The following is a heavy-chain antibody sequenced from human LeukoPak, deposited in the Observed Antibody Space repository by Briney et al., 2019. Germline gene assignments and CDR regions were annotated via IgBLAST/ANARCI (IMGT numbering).Heavy chain of an antibody. CDR2: ISGSGGST. CDR3: AKDRYSSTTCSPDY. Sequence: GGSLRLSCAASGFTFSTYSMNWVRQAPGKGLEWVSGISGSGGSTYYADSVKGHFTISRDNSKNTLYVQLNSLRAEDTAVYYCAKDRYSSTTCSPDYWGQGTLVTVSS. J-gene: IGHJ4*02. CDR1: GFTFSTYS. V-gene: IGHV3-23*01. D-gene: IGHD2-2*01.